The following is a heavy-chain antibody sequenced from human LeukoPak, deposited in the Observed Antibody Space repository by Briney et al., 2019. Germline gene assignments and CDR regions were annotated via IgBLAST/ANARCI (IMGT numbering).Heavy chain of an antibody. D-gene: IGHD2-2*01. CDR1: GFTFSDYY. Sequence: PGGSLRLSCAASGFTFSDYYMSWIRQPPGKGLEWIGYIYYSGSTNYNPSLKSRVTISVDTSKNQFSLKLSSVTAADTAVYYCARIVPAATSTSYWYFDLWGRGTLVTVSS. CDR3: ARIVPAATSTSYWYFDL. V-gene: IGHV4-59*01. CDR2: IYYSGST. J-gene: IGHJ2*01.